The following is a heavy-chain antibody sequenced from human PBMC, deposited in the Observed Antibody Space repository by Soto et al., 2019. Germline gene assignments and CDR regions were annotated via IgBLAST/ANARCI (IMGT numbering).Heavy chain of an antibody. Sequence: GGSLRLSCAASGFPFSSYAMSWVRQAPGKGLEWVSAISGSGGSTYYADSVKGRFTISRDNSKNTLYLQMNSLRAEDTAVYYCAKDWGYSGYDFGSGAFDIWGQGTMVTVSS. J-gene: IGHJ3*02. CDR2: ISGSGGST. CDR3: AKDWGYSGYDFGSGAFDI. CDR1: GFPFSSYA. V-gene: IGHV3-23*01. D-gene: IGHD5-12*01.